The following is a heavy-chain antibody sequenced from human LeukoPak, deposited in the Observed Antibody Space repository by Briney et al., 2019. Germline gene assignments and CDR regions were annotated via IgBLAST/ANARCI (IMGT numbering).Heavy chain of an antibody. V-gene: IGHV4-59*01. J-gene: IGHJ6*03. Sequence: SETLSLTCTVSGGSISRYYWSWIRQPPGKGLEGIGYIYYSGSTNYNPSLKSRVTISVDTSKNQFSLKLSSVTAADTAVYYCARVLYYYDRSGYYYYYMDVWGKGTTVTVSS. CDR3: ARVLYYYDRSGYYYYYMDV. CDR2: IYYSGST. CDR1: GGSISRYY. D-gene: IGHD3-22*01.